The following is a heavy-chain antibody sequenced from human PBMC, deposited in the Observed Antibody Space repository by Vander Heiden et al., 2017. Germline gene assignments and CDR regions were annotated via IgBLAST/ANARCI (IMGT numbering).Heavy chain of an antibody. J-gene: IGHJ4*02. V-gene: IGHV3-30-3*01. CDR1: GFTFRSYA. CDR3: ARAAYYYDSSGYYNFDY. D-gene: IGHD3-22*01. CDR2: ISYDGSNK. Sequence: QVQLVESGGGVVQPGRSLRLSCAASGFTFRSYAMHWVRQAPGKGLGWVAVISYDGSNKYYADSVKGRFTISRDNSKNTLYLQMNSLRAEDTAVYYCARAAYYYDSSGYYNFDYWGQGTLVTVSS.